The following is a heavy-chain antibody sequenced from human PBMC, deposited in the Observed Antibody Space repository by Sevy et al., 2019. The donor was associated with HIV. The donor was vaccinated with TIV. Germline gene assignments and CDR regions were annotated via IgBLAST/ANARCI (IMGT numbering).Heavy chain of an antibody. D-gene: IGHD3-10*01. CDR2: FDPEDGET. J-gene: IGHJ3*02. V-gene: IGHV1-24*01. CDR1: GYTLNELS. CDR3: ATGLWYRGVIISNLDGFDI. Sequence: ASVKVSCKVSGYTLNELSMHWVRQAPGKGLEWMGGFDPEDGETIYAQKFQGRVTMTEDTSTDTAYMELSSLRSEDTAVYYCATGLWYRGVIISNLDGFDIWGQGTMVTVSS.